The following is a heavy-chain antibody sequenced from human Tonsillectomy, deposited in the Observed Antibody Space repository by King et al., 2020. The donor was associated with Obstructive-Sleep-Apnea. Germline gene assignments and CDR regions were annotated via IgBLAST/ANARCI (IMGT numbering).Heavy chain of an antibody. V-gene: IGHV4-39*07. D-gene: IGHD1-20*01. CDR3: SRDLYNWNYFDS. J-gene: IGHJ4*02. CDR1: DGSISSSSYY. Sequence: QLQESGPGLVKPSETLSLTCTVSDGSISSSSYYWAWIRQPPGKGLEWIGSIYYRGSTFYNPSLKSRVTIVIDTSKDQFSLKLSSVTAADTAVYYCSRDLYNWNYFDSWGQGTLVSVSS. CDR2: IYYRGST.